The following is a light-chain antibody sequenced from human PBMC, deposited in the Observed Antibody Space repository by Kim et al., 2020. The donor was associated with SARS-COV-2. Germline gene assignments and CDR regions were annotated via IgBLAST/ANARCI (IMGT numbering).Light chain of an antibody. CDR2: GAS. J-gene: IGKJ5*01. Sequence: PGERATLSCRASQSVSSSYLAWYQQKPGQATRLLIYGASNRATSIPDRYSGSESGTDFTLTINRLEPEDFAVYYCQQYGSSPPITFGQGTRLEIK. CDR1: QSVSSSY. V-gene: IGKV3-20*01. CDR3: QQYGSSPPIT.